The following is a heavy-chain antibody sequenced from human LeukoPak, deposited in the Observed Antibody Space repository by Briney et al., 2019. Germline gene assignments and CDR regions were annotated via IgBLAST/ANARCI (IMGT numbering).Heavy chain of an antibody. D-gene: IGHD3-22*01. V-gene: IGHV3-48*01. CDR3: ARDRYESNGHVDY. Sequence: GGSLRLSCAASGFTFSSYSMNWVRQAPGKGLEWVSYISRTSHTIYYADSVKGRFTISRDNAKNSLYLQMNSLRAEDTAVYYCARDRYESNGHVDYWGQGTLVTVSS. CDR1: GFTFSSYS. CDR2: ISRTSHTI. J-gene: IGHJ4*02.